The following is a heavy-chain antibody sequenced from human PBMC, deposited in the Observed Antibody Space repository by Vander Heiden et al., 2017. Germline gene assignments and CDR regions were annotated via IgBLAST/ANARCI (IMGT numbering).Heavy chain of an antibody. V-gene: IGHV3-30*01. D-gene: IGHD2-2*01. Sequence: QVQLVESGGGVVQPGRSLRLPCAASGFTFSSSARHWVRQAPGKGLEWVAVITYAGSNKYYADSVTGRFTISRDNAKNTLYLQMNSLRVEDTAVYYCARDEDYAYYFDYWGQGTLVTVSS. CDR1: GFTFSSSA. CDR3: ARDEDYAYYFDY. CDR2: ITYAGSNK. J-gene: IGHJ4*02.